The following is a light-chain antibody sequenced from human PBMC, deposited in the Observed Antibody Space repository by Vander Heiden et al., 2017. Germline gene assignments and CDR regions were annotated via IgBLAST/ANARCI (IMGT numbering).Light chain of an antibody. CDR2: DDI. J-gene: IGLJ2*01. CDR3: QVWDSDSDPVV. V-gene: IGLV3-21*02. Sequence: SYVLTQPLSVSVAPGQTARITCGGNNIVSKNVHLYHQKPGQAPVLVVFDDIDRPSGIPERFSGSSSGNTATLTISRAYAGDEADYYCQVWDSDSDPVVFGGGTNLPVL. CDR1: NIVSKN.